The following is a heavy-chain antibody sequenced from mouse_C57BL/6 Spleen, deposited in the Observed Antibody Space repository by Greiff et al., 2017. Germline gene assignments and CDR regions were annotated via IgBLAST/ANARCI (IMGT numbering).Heavy chain of an antibody. CDR2: INPGSGGT. D-gene: IGHD2-5*01. Sequence: VQLQQSGAELVRPGTSVKVSCKASGYAFTNYLIEWVKQRPGQGLEWIGVINPGSGGTNYNEKFKGKATLTADKSSSTAYMQLSSLTSEDSAVYCCARHDSNLDAMDYWGQGTSVTVSS. J-gene: IGHJ4*01. CDR3: ARHDSNLDAMDY. V-gene: IGHV1-54*01. CDR1: GYAFTNYL.